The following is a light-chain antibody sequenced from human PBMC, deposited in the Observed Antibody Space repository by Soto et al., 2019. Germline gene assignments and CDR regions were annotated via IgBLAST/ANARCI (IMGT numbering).Light chain of an antibody. CDR3: NSYISSGTPVV. Sequence: QSALTQPASVSGSPGQSITISCTGTTSDVGGYNYVSWYQQHPGKAPKLIIYDVYNRPSGVSNRFSGSKSGNTASLTISGLQAEDEADYYCNSYISSGTPVVFGGGTKVTVL. CDR2: DVY. V-gene: IGLV2-14*01. J-gene: IGLJ2*01. CDR1: TSDVGGYNY.